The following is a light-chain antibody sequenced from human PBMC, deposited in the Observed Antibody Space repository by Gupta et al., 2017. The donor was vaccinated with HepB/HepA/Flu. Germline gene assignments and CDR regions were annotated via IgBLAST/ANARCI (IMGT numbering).Light chain of an antibody. Sequence: EIVLTQSPGTLSLSPGERATLSCRASQSFSRTSLAWYQQKLGQAPRLLIYGASSRATGIPDRFSGSGSGTDFTLTISRLEPEDFAVYCCQQCGTSPRCSFGQGTKLEIK. V-gene: IGKV3-20*01. CDR1: QSFSRTS. CDR3: QQCGTSPRCS. J-gene: IGKJ2*04. CDR2: GAS.